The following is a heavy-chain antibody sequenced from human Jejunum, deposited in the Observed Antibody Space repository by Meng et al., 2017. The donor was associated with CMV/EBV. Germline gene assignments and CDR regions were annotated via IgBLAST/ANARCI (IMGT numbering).Heavy chain of an antibody. D-gene: IGHD3-10*01. CDR3: ARDVITMVRGPGAFDI. V-gene: IGHV4-59*01. CDR1: SISSYY. J-gene: IGHJ3*02. CDR2: IYYSGFT. Sequence: SISSYYWSWIRQPPGKGLEWIGYIYYSGFTNYNPSLQSRVTISVDTSKNQFSLRLSSVTAADTAVYYCARDVITMVRGPGAFDIWGQGTMVTVS.